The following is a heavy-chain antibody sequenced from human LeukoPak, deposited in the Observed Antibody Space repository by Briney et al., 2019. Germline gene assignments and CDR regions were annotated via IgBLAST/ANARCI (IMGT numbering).Heavy chain of an antibody. Sequence: GGSLRLSCAASGFTFSNAWMSWVRQAPGKGLEWVGRIKSKTDGGTTDYAAPVKGRFTISRDDSKNTLYLQMNSLKTEDTAVYYCTTEGWLVREPFDYWGQGTLVTVSS. D-gene: IGHD6-19*01. J-gene: IGHJ4*02. CDR2: IKSKTDGGTT. CDR1: GFTFSNAW. CDR3: TTEGWLVREPFDY. V-gene: IGHV3-15*01.